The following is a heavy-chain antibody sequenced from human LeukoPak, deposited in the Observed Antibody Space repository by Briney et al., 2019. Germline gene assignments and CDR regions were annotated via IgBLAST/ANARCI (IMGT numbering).Heavy chain of an antibody. J-gene: IGHJ6*02. CDR1: GFTFGSYW. V-gene: IGHV3-7*01. CDR2: IKQDEGEK. Sequence: GGSLRLSCAASGFTFGSYWMSWVRQAPGKGLEWVANIKQDEGEKYYVDSVKGRFTVSRDNAKNSLHLQMNSLRAEDTAVYYCARDESGITMVRGPNPRPLDYYGMDVWGQGTTVTVSS. D-gene: IGHD3-10*01. CDR3: ARDESGITMVRGPNPRPLDYYGMDV.